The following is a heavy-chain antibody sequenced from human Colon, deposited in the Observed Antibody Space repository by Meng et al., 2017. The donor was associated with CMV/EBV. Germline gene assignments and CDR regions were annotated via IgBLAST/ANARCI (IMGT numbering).Heavy chain of an antibody. CDR3: ARDLSSSPSVDAFDV. CDR1: GGTFSTNA. J-gene: IGHJ3*01. Sequence: SVKVSCKASGGTFSTNAIIWVRQAPGHGLEWMGGILPVLDVGHHAQKFQGRVTITADKSTSTAYMELSSLRSEDTAIYYCARDLSSSPSVDAFDVWGQGTMVTVSS. CDR2: ILPVLDVG. D-gene: IGHD2-2*01. V-gene: IGHV1-69*10.